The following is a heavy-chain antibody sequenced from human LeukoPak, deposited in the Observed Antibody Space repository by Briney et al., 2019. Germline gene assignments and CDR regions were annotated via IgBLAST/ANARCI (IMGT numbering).Heavy chain of an antibody. V-gene: IGHV4-59*01. CDR2: IYYSGST. J-gene: IGHJ6*04. Sequence: PSETLSLTCTVSGGSISSYYWSWLRQPPGKGLEWIGYIYYSGSTNYNPSLTSRVTISVDTSKNQFSLKLSSVTAADTAVYYCAREYCSSTSCHEVDVWGKGTTVTVSS. CDR3: AREYCSSTSCHEVDV. D-gene: IGHD2-2*01. CDR1: GGSISSYY.